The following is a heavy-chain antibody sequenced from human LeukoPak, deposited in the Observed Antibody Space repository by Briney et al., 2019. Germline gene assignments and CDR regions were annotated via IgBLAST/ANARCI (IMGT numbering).Heavy chain of an antibody. CDR3: ARSLGYCSGGSCYPNYFDY. CDR2: IYYSGST. V-gene: IGHV4-59*08. J-gene: IGHJ4*02. CDR1: GGSISSYY. D-gene: IGHD2-15*01. Sequence: SETLSLTCAVSGGSISSYYWSWIRQPPGKGLEWIGYIYYSGSTNYTPSLKSRVNISVDTSKNQFPLKQSSVTAADTAVYYCARSLGYCSGGSCYPNYFDYWGQGPLVTVSS.